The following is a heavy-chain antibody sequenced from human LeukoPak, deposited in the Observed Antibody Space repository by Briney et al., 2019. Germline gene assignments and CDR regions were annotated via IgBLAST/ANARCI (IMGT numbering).Heavy chain of an antibody. Sequence: GGSLRLSCAASGFTFSSYAMSWVRQAPGKGLEWVSANSDSGGSTYYADSVKGRFTISRDNSKNTLYPQMNSLRAEDTAVYYCAKRGVTGYKEGFDYWGQGTLVTVSS. V-gene: IGHV3-23*01. CDR2: NSDSGGST. D-gene: IGHD3-9*01. CDR1: GFTFSSYA. CDR3: AKRGVTGYKEGFDY. J-gene: IGHJ4*02.